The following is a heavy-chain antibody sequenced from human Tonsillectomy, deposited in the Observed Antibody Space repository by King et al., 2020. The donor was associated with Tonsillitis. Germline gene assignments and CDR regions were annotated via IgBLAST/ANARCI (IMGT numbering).Heavy chain of an antibody. V-gene: IGHV4-39*01. CDR2: IYYSGIT. D-gene: IGHD3-22*01. CDR1: GGSISSRSYD. J-gene: IGHJ5*02. CDR3: ASLNSGGYYYSEYNWFDP. Sequence: LQLQESGPGLVKPSETLSLTCTVSGGSISSRSYDWGWIRQPPGKGLEWIGSIYYSGITYYNPTLKSLVTLSVDTSKNQFSLKLSSVTAADTAVYYCASLNSGGYYYSEYNWFDPWGQGTLVTVSS.